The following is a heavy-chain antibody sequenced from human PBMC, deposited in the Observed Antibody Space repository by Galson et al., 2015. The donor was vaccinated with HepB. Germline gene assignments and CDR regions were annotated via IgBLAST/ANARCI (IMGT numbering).Heavy chain of an antibody. D-gene: IGHD6-19*01. V-gene: IGHV1-18*01. CDR2: ISAYNGNT. J-gene: IGHJ4*02. CDR1: GYTFTSYG. Sequence: SVKVSCKASGYTFTSYGISWVRQAPGQGLEWMGWISAYNGNTNYAQKLQGRVTMTTDTSTSTAYMELRSLRSDDTAVYYCARDLRSIAVAGTVDYWGQGTLVTVSS. CDR3: ARDLRSIAVAGTVDY.